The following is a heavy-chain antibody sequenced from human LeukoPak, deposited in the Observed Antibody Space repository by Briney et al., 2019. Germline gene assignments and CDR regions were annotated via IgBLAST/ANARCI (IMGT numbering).Heavy chain of an antibody. J-gene: IGHJ6*03. CDR3: ARATTSKGEAYYDFWSGYFYRYYYMDV. CDR1: GYTFTSYD. CDR2: MNPKSGNT. Sequence: GASVKVSCRASGYTFTSYDINWVRQATGQGLEWMGWMNPKSGNTGYAQELQGRVTMTRNTSISTAYMELSSLRSEYTAVYYCARATTSKGEAYYDFWSGYFYRYYYMDVWGKGTTVTVSS. V-gene: IGHV1-8*01. D-gene: IGHD3-3*01.